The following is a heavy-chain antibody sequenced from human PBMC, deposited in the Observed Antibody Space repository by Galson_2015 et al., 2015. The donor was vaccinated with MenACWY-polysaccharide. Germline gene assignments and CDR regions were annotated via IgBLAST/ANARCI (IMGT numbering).Heavy chain of an antibody. V-gene: IGHV3-53*01. CDR3: ARGEYVSL. J-gene: IGHJ4*02. CDR2: MHSSGNT. D-gene: IGHD3-16*01. CDR1: GFTVNSDY. Sequence: SLRLSCAASGFTVNSDYMTWVRQASGKGLEWVSVMHSSGNTYYADSVKGRFTLSRDSSKNTLYLQMNSLRVEDTAVYYCARGEYVSLWGRGTLVCVSS.